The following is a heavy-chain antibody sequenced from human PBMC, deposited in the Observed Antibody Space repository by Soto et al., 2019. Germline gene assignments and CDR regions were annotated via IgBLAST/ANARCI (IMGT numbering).Heavy chain of an antibody. Sequence: GGSLRLSCAASGFTFSHYAMSWVRQAPGKGLEWVSTISGSAGGTYYADSVKGRVTISRDNSKNTLYLQMNSLRAEDTAIYYCVKPSWFGQLLQKAFDYWGQGTLVTVSS. CDR3: VKPSWFGQLLQKAFDY. CDR2: ISGSAGGT. V-gene: IGHV3-23*01. D-gene: IGHD3-10*01. J-gene: IGHJ4*02. CDR1: GFTFSHYA.